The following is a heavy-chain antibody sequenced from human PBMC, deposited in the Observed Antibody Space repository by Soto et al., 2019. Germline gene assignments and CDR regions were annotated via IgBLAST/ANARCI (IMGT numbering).Heavy chain of an antibody. CDR1: GFTFSSYA. V-gene: IGHV3-23*01. Sequence: EVQLLESGGGLVQPGGSLRLSCAASGFTFSSYAMSWVRQAPGKGLEWVSAISGSGGSTYYADSVKGRFTISRDNSKNTLYLPMRSLRAVDTAVDYCARRSRGWYVDYWGQGTLVTVSS. J-gene: IGHJ4*02. CDR3: ARRSRGWYVDY. D-gene: IGHD6-19*01. CDR2: ISGSGGST.